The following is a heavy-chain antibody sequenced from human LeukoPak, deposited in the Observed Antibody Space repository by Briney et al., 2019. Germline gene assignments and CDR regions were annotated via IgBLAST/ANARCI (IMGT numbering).Heavy chain of an antibody. Sequence: KPSQTLSLTCTVSVGSISRYYWTWIRQTPGKGLECIGYVYYTGSTDYNPSLRSRVTISLVTSKNQFSLRLSSVTAADTAVYYCARGNPSGDSGGYYSHSDFDYWGLGTLVTVSS. CDR3: ARGNPSGDSGGYYSHSDFDY. V-gene: IGHV4-59*01. J-gene: IGHJ4*02. D-gene: IGHD3-10*01. CDR1: VGSISRYY. CDR2: VYYTGST.